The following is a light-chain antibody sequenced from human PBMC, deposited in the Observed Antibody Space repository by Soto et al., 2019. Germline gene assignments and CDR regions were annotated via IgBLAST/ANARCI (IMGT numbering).Light chain of an antibody. V-gene: IGLV1-44*01. CDR3: AAWDDSLNGWV. CDR1: SSNIGSNT. J-gene: IGLJ3*02. CDR2: SNN. Sequence: QLVLTQPPSASGTPGQRVTFSCSGSSSNIGSNTVHWYQQLPGTAPKLLIYSNNQRPSGVPDRFSGSKSGTSASLAISGLQSEDEADYYCAAWDDSLNGWVFGGGTKLTVL.